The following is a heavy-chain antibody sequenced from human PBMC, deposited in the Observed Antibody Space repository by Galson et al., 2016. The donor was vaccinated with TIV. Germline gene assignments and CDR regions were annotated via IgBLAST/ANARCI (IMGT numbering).Heavy chain of an antibody. V-gene: IGHV1-69*05. CDR1: RGTFRNYA. J-gene: IGHJ4*02. CDR3: ARSGDYGDY. CDR2: IIPSFGTA. Sequence: SVKVSCKASRGTFRNYAISWVRQAPGQRLEWMGGIIPSFGTASYAQEFQGRVTITTDESTNTAYMELSSLRSDDTAVYYCARSGDYGDYWGQGTLVTVSS. D-gene: IGHD4-17*01.